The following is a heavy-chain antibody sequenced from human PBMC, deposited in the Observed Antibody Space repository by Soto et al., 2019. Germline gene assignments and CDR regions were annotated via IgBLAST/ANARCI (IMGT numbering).Heavy chain of an antibody. Sequence: GASVKVSCKASGGTFSSYAISWVRQAPGQGLEWMGGIIPIFGTANYAQKFQGRVTITADESTSTAYMELSSLRSEDTAVYYCARDLGVTGTGRCDYWGQGTLVTVSS. D-gene: IGHD1-20*01. CDR1: GGTFSSYA. V-gene: IGHV1-69*13. J-gene: IGHJ4*02. CDR2: IIPIFGTA. CDR3: ARDLGVTGTGRCDY.